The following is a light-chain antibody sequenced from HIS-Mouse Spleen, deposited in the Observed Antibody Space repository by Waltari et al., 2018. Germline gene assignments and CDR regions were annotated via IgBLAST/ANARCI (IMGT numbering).Light chain of an antibody. CDR2: DVS. V-gene: IGLV2-14*03. Sequence: QSALTQPASVSGSPGQSITISCPGTSSYVGGYNYVSCYQQHPGKAPKLMIYDVSNRPSGVSNRFSGSKSGNTASLTISGLQAEDEADYYCSSYTSSSTPYVFGTGTKVTVL. J-gene: IGLJ1*01. CDR1: SSYVGGYNY. CDR3: SSYTSSSTPYV.